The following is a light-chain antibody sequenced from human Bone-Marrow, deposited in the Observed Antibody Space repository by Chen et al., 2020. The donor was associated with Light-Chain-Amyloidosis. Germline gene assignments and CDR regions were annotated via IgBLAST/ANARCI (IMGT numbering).Light chain of an antibody. CDR2: GNS. J-gene: IGLJ3*02. V-gene: IGLV1-40*01. Sequence: QSVQRQQPSVSGAAGQRVTISCTGCSSNIGAGHDVHWYQPLPGTAPKLLIYGNSHRTSGFPDRFSGSKSGTSASLSIPRLQAEDAADYYCQSYDSILSASNRVFGGGTKLTVL. CDR1: SSNIGAGHD. CDR3: QSYDSILSASNRV.